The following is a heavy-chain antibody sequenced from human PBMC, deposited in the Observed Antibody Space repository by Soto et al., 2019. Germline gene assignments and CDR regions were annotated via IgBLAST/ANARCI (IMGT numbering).Heavy chain of an antibody. CDR1: GGSISSSSYY. CDR2: IYYSGST. Sequence: PSETLSLTCTVSGGSISSSSYYWGWIRQPPGKGLEWIGSIYYSGSTYYNPSLKSRVTISVDTSKNQFSLKLSSVTAADTAVYYCARLAMGESGGWLRPPGYWGQGTLVTVSS. D-gene: IGHD5-12*01. V-gene: IGHV4-39*01. J-gene: IGHJ4*02. CDR3: ARLAMGESGGWLRPPGY.